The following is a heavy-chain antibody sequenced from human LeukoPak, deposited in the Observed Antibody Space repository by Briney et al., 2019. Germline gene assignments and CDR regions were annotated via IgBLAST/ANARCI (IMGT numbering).Heavy chain of an antibody. CDR2: MNPNSGNT. Sequence: ASVKVSCKASGYTFTSYDINWVRQAPGQGLEWMGWMNPNSGNTGYAQKFQGRVTMTRNTSISTAYMELSSLRSEDTAVYYCARRHYDFWSGYLALEYYYYYYGMDVWGQGTTVTVSS. V-gene: IGHV1-8*01. CDR1: GYTFTSYD. J-gene: IGHJ6*02. D-gene: IGHD3-3*01. CDR3: ARRHYDFWSGYLALEYYYYYYGMDV.